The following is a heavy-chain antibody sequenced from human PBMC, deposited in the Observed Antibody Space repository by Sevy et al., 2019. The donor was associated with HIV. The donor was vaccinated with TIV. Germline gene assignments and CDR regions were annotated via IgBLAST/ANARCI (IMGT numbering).Heavy chain of an antibody. D-gene: IGHD3-10*01. V-gene: IGHV1-2*02. J-gene: IGHJ4*02. CDR1: GYTFTGYY. CDR2: IIPSSGGT. Sequence: ASVKVSCKASGYTFTGYYIHWVRQAPGQGLEWMGRIIPSSGGTNYGQKFLGRVTMTRDTSISTAYLELHRLTSDDTAVYYCSRSVYGSGTYLNDYWGQGTLVTVSS. CDR3: SRSVYGSGTYLNDY.